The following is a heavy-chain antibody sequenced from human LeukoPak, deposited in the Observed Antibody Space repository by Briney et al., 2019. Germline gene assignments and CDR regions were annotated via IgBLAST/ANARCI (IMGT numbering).Heavy chain of an antibody. CDR3: ARADSSGYQGY. J-gene: IGHJ4*02. V-gene: IGHV4-34*01. CDR2: INHSGST. CDR1: GGSISSYY. Sequence: SETLSLTCTVSGGSISSYYWSWIRQPPGKGPEWIGEINHSGSTNYNPSLKSRVTISVDTSKNQFSLKLSSVTAADTAVYYCARADSSGYQGYWGQGTLVTVSS. D-gene: IGHD3-22*01.